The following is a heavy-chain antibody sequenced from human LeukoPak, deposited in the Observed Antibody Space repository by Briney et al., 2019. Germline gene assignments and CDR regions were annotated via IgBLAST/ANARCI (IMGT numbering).Heavy chain of an antibody. CDR2: IYSGGST. CDR3: ARDLSYCSGGSCSTTWFDL. Sequence: GGSLRLSCAASGFTFSSNYMSWVRQAPGKGLEWVSVIYSGGSTYYADSVKGRFTISRDNSKNTLYLQMNSLRAEDTAVYYCARDLSYCSGGSCSTTWFDLWGQGTLVTVSS. J-gene: IGHJ5*02. CDR1: GFTFSSNY. D-gene: IGHD2-15*01. V-gene: IGHV3-66*02.